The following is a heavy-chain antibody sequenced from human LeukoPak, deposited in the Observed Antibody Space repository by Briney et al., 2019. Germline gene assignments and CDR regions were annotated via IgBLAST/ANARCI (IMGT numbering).Heavy chain of an antibody. J-gene: IGHJ5*02. CDR2: IKQDGSEK. CDR1: GFTFTSHW. Sequence: GGTLRLSCVASGFTFTSHWMSWVRQAPGKGLEWVANIKQDGSEKYYVDSVKGRFTISRDNAKNSVYLQMNSLRAEDTAVYYCARGAFDPWGQGTLVSVSS. V-gene: IGHV3-7*01. CDR3: ARGAFDP.